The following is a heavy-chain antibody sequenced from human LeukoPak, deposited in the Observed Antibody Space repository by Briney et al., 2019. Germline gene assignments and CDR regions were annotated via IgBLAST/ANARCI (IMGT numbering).Heavy chain of an antibody. D-gene: IGHD5-12*01. V-gene: IGHV3-30-3*01. CDR2: ISYDGSNK. CDR3: ARAGYSGYERDYYGMDV. J-gene: IGHJ6*04. CDR1: GFTFSSYA. Sequence: GRSLRLSCEASGFTFSSYAMHWVRQAPGKGLEWVAVISYDGSNKYYADYVKGRFTISRDNSKNTLYLQMDSLRAEDTAVYYCARAGYSGYERDYYGMDVWGKGTTVTVSS.